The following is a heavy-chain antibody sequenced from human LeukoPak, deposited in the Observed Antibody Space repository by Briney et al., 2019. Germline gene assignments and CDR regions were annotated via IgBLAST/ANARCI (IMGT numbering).Heavy chain of an antibody. V-gene: IGHV3-21*01. Sequence: PGGSLRLSCAASGFTFSSYSMNWVRQAPGKGLEWVSSISSSSYIYYADSVKGRFTISRDNAKNSLYLQMNSLRAEDTAVYYCAREGIVVVSIDYWGQGTLVTVSS. CDR3: AREGIVVVSIDY. CDR2: ISSSSYI. CDR1: GFTFSSYS. J-gene: IGHJ4*02. D-gene: IGHD3-22*01.